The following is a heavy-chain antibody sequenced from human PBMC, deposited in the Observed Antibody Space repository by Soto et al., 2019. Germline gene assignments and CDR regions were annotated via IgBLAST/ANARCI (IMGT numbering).Heavy chain of an antibody. Sequence: QVQLVPYGAEVKKPGSSVKLSCKTSVGTFRYYAINWVRQSPGQGLEWMGGSLPVFGTANYAQTFQGRFTIPADESTNTAYMELSSLRSEDTAVYYCAIPLPKQQLVRGAFDHWGQGTLVTVAS. V-gene: IGHV1-69*01. CDR1: VGTFRYYA. CDR3: AIPLPKQQLVRGAFDH. D-gene: IGHD6-13*01. CDR2: SLPVFGTA. J-gene: IGHJ4*02.